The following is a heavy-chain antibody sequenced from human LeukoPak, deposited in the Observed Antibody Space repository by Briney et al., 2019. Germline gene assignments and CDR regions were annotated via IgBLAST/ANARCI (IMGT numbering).Heavy chain of an antibody. CDR2: IIPILGIA. CDR1: GGTFSSYT. V-gene: IGHV1-69*04. Sequence: SVKVSCTASGGTFSSYTISWVRQAPGQGLEWMGRIIPILGIANYAQKFQGRVTITADKSTSTAYMELSSLRSEDTAVYYCARDHPDFVVPASGALDNWFDPWGQGTLVTVSS. D-gene: IGHD2-2*01. CDR3: ARDHPDFVVPASGALDNWFDP. J-gene: IGHJ5*02.